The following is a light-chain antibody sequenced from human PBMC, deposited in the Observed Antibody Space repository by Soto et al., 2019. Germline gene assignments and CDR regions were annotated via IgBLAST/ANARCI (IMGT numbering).Light chain of an antibody. CDR2: KAS. CDR1: RRVGDW. CDR3: QEHGTYPII. J-gene: IGKJ4*01. Sequence: DKQLTQSPSTLSASIVDRGTITCRASRRVGDWLAWFQQKPGKVPKLLIYKASTLETGVPSRFRGTVSGTEFTLTISSLQPDDVATYYCQEHGTYPIIFGGGTKVDI. V-gene: IGKV1-5*03.